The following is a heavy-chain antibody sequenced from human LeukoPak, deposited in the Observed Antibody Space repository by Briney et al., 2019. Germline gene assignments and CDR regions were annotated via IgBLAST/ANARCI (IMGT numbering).Heavy chain of an antibody. Sequence: PGGSLRLSCAASGFTFSDYYMSWIRQAPGKGLEWVSYISSSGSTIYYADSVKGRFTISRDNAKNPLYLQMNSLRAEDTAVYYCARVRSSGAHGSFDYWGQGTLVTVSS. V-gene: IGHV3-11*04. CDR1: GFTFSDYY. CDR3: ARVRSSGAHGSFDY. D-gene: IGHD6-6*01. J-gene: IGHJ4*02. CDR2: ISSSGSTI.